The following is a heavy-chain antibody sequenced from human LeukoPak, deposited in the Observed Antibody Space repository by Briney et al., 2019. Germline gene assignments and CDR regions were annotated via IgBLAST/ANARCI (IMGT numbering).Heavy chain of an antibody. D-gene: IGHD3-10*01. Sequence: ASVKVSCKASGYTFTSYGISWGRQAPGQGLECRGWISPQSGGTNYAQKFQGRVTMTRDTSISTAYMELSRLRSDDTAVYYCARVIGFGELSLGYWGQGTLVTVSS. J-gene: IGHJ4*02. V-gene: IGHV1-2*02. CDR3: ARVIGFGELSLGY. CDR2: ISPQSGGT. CDR1: GYTFTSYG.